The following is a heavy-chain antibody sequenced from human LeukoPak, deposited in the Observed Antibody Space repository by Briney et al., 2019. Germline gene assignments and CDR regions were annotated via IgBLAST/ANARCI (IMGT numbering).Heavy chain of an antibody. CDR3: ARNGGSYGFDY. Sequence: SGTLSLTCAVSGGSISRSYWWSWVRQPPGKGLEWIGEIYHSGSTNYNPSLKSRVTIAVDKSKNQFSLKLTSLTAADTAVYYCARNGGSYGFDYWGQGTLVTVSS. CDR1: GGSISRSYW. J-gene: IGHJ4*02. CDR2: IYHSGST. V-gene: IGHV4-4*02. D-gene: IGHD1-26*01.